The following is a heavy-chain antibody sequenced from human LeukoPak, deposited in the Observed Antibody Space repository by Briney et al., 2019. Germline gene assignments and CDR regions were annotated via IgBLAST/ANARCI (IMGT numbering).Heavy chain of an antibody. CDR2: IYGSTSA. J-gene: IGHJ4*02. CDR1: GFTFSSYA. Sequence: GGSLRLSCAASGFTFSSYAINWVRQAPGKGLEWVSLIYGSTSADYADSVKGRFTISRDNPMNTVYLQMNSLRAEDTAIYYCARLNFGDDYWGQGTLVAVSS. CDR3: ARLNFGDDY. D-gene: IGHD4-17*01. V-gene: IGHV3-66*01.